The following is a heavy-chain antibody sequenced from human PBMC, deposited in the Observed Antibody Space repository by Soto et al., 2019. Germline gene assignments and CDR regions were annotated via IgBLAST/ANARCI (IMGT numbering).Heavy chain of an antibody. CDR1: GGTFSSYA. CDR2: IIPIFGTA. D-gene: IGHD3-22*01. CDR3: ASANQDYYDSRGYYGTPFDY. V-gene: IGHV1-69*12. Sequence: QVQLVQSGAEVKKPGSSVKVSCKASGGTFSSYAISWVRQAPGQGLEWMGGIIPIFGTANYAQKFQGRVTITADESTSTAYMELGSLRSEDTAVYYCASANQDYYDSRGYYGTPFDYWGQGTLVTVSS. J-gene: IGHJ4*02.